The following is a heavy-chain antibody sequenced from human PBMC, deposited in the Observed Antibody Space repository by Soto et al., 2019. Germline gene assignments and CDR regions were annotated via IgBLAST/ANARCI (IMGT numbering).Heavy chain of an antibody. J-gene: IGHJ4*02. CDR1: GFTFDDYA. CDR3: AKSYCSSTSCHFDY. V-gene: IGHV3-9*01. D-gene: IGHD2-2*01. Sequence: PGGSLRLSCAASGFTFDDYAMHWVRQAPGKGLEWVSGISWNSGSIGYADSVKGRFTISRDNAKNSLYLQMNSLRAEDTALYYCAKSYCSSTSCHFDYWGQGTLVTVSS. CDR2: ISWNSGSI.